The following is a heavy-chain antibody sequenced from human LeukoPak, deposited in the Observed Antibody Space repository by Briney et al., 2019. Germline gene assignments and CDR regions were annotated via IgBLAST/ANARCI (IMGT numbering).Heavy chain of an antibody. CDR2: ISSSSSYI. V-gene: IGHV3-21*01. J-gene: IGHJ4*02. CDR1: GFTFSFYT. CDR3: ARRLHFDY. Sequence: GGSLRFSCAASGFTFSFYTMNWVRQAPGKGLEWASSISSSSSYIYYADSLKGRFTISRDNAKNSLYLQMNSLRAEDTAVYYCARRLHFDYWGQGTLVTVSS.